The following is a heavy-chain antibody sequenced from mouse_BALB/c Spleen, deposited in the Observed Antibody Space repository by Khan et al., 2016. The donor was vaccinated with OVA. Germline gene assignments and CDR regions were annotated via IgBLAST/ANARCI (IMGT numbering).Heavy chain of an antibody. CDR3: ARGTTVGAFDY. V-gene: IGHV5-12*02. J-gene: IGHJ2*01. CDR2: ISNGGGST. D-gene: IGHD1-1*01. Sequence: VESGGGLVQPGGSLKLSCATSGFTFSDYFMYWVRQTPEKRLEWVAYISNGGGSTYYPDTVKGRFTIPRDNAKNTLYLQMSRLKSEDTAMYYCARGTTVGAFDYWGQGTTLTVSS. CDR1: GFTFSDYF.